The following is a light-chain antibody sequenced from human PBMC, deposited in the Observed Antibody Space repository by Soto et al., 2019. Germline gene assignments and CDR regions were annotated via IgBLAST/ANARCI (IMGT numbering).Light chain of an antibody. CDR2: GDN. CDR3: SSWDDSLNGVV. CDR1: SSNIGSKT. V-gene: IGLV1-44*01. Sequence: QSVLTQPPSASGTPGQKVTVSCSGSSSNIGSKTVNWYQQLPGTAPILLIYGDNQRPSGVPDRFSGSKSGTSASLAISGLQSDYEADYYCSSWDDSLNGVVFGGGTKLTVL. J-gene: IGLJ2*01.